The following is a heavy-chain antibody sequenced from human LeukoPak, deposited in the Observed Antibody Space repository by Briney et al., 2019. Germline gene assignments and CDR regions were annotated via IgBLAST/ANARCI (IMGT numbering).Heavy chain of an antibody. V-gene: IGHV3-23*01. Sequence: GVSLRLSCAASGLTFSIYAMSWVRQAPGKGLEWVSGISGSGGSTYYADSVKGRFTISRDNSKNTLYLQMNSLRAEDAAVYYCAAQWLILGAFDIWGQGTMVTVSS. CDR1: GLTFSIYA. CDR2: ISGSGGST. D-gene: IGHD6-19*01. J-gene: IGHJ3*02. CDR3: AAQWLILGAFDI.